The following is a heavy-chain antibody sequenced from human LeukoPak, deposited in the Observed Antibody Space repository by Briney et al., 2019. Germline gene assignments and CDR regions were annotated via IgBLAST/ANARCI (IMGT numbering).Heavy chain of an antibody. CDR1: GFIFSDYW. CDR2: ISYDGGGT. J-gene: IGHJ4*02. Sequence: GGSLRLSCAASGFIFSDYWMHWVRQTPGKGLVWVSRISYDGGGTNFADSVKGRFTISRDNAKNMLYLQMSSLRVDDTAVYYCVRNMVRGVVYFDSWGQGVQVTVSS. CDR3: VRNMVRGVVYFDS. V-gene: IGHV3-74*01. D-gene: IGHD3-10*01.